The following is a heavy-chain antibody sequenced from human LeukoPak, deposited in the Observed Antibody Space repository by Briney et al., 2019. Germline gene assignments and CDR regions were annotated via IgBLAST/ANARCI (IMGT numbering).Heavy chain of an antibody. CDR3: ARGEKPYDY. CDR1: GYTFTYYV. J-gene: IGHJ4*02. CDR2: INAYNGNT. Sequence: GASVKVSCKTSGYTFTYYVISWVRQAPGQGLEWMGWINAYNGNTNDAQKFQGRVTMTTDTSTITAYMELRSLRSDDTAVYYCARGEKPYDYWGQGTLVSVSS. D-gene: IGHD1-26*01. V-gene: IGHV1-18*04.